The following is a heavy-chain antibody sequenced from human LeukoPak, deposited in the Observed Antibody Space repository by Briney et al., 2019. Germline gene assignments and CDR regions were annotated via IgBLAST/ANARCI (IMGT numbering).Heavy chain of an antibody. V-gene: IGHV1-8*01. J-gene: IGHJ4*02. D-gene: IGHD3-9*01. Sequence: ASVKVSCKASGYTFTSYEINGVRQATGQGREWVGWMNPNSGNTGYAQKFQGRVTMTRNTSISTDYMELSSLRSEDTAVYYCARVGYDILTGTYYFDYWGQATLVTVSS. CDR3: ARVGYDILTGTYYFDY. CDR1: GYTFTSYE. CDR2: MNPNSGNT.